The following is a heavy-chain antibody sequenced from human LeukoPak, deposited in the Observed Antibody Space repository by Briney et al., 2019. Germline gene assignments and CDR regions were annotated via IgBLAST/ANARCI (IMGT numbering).Heavy chain of an antibody. CDR2: IYAGGKT. CDR1: GDSISTGGYF. J-gene: IGHJ5*02. V-gene: IGHV4-61*02. CDR3: ARMDYYGSGTYHSWFDP. Sequence: SETLSLTCTVSGDSISTGGYFWSWIRQPAGKGLEWIGRIYAGGKTNYNPSLRSRVTISVDTSRNQFSLKLNSVTAADTAEYYCARMDYYGSGTYHSWFDPWGQGTLVTVSS. D-gene: IGHD3-10*01.